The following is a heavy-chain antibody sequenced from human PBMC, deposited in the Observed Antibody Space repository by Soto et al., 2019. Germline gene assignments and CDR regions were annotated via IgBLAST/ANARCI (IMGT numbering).Heavy chain of an antibody. V-gene: IGHV3-30*18. CDR2: ISHDGGSK. Sequence: QVQLVESGGGVVQPGRSLRLSCAASGFIFSNYAMHWVRQAPGKGLEWVAVISHDGGSKTYADSVKGRFTSSRDNSKNTLYLQMNSLRDADKAVYSWAKTSPAYGDTWDDALAIWGQGTRVTVSS. CDR3: AKTSPAYGDTWDDALAI. J-gene: IGHJ3*02. CDR1: GFIFSNYA. D-gene: IGHD4-17*01.